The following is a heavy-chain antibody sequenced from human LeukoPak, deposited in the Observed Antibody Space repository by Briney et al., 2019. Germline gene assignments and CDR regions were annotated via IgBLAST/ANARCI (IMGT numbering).Heavy chain of an antibody. Sequence: GGSLRLSCAASGFTLSSYAMSWVCQAPGKGLEWVSAISGSGGSTYYADSVKGRFTISRDNSKNTLYLQMNSLRAEDTAVYYCAKTKYYYDSSGYYSFDYWGQGTLVTVSS. CDR3: AKTKYYYDSSGYYSFDY. J-gene: IGHJ4*02. CDR1: GFTLSSYA. D-gene: IGHD3-22*01. V-gene: IGHV3-23*01. CDR2: ISGSGGST.